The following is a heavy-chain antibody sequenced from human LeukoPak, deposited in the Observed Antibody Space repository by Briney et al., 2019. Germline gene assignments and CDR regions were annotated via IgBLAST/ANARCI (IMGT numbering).Heavy chain of an antibody. V-gene: IGHV3-21*01. CDR3: AREGVWFGELLSRVYYYGMDV. Sequence: GGSLRLSCAASGFTFSSYSMNWVRQAPGKGLEWVSSISSSSSYIYYADSVKGRFTISRDNAKNSLYLQMNSLRAEDTAVYYCAREGVWFGELLSRVYYYGMDVWGQGTTVTVSS. D-gene: IGHD3-10*01. CDR1: GFTFSSYS. J-gene: IGHJ6*02. CDR2: ISSSSSYI.